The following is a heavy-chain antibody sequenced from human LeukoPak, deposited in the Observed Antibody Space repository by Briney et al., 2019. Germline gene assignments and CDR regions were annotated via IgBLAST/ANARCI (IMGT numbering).Heavy chain of an antibody. V-gene: IGHV4-34*01. CDR3: ASQYSSRFSWFDP. D-gene: IGHD5-18*01. CDR1: GGSFSGYY. CDR2: INHSGST. J-gene: IGHJ5*02. Sequence: SETLSLTCAVYGGSFSGYYWSWIRQPPGKGLEWIGEINHSGSTNYNPSLKSRVTISVDTSKNQFSLKLSSVTAADTAVYYCASQYSSRFSWFDPWGQGTLVTVSS.